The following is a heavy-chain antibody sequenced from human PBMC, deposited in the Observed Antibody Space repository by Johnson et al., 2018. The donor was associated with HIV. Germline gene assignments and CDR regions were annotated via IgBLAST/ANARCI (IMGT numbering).Heavy chain of an antibody. Sequence: VQLVESGGGVVQPGRSLRLSCAASGFTFSSYAMHWVRQAPGKGLEWVANIKQDGSQKYYVPSVKGRFTISRENSKNTLYLQMNSLRAEDTAVYYCAKDRGSYYFYAFDIWGQGTMVTVSS. CDR1: GFTFSSYA. D-gene: IGHD1-26*01. V-gene: IGHV3-7*05. CDR2: IKQDGSQK. J-gene: IGHJ3*02. CDR3: AKDRGSYYFYAFDI.